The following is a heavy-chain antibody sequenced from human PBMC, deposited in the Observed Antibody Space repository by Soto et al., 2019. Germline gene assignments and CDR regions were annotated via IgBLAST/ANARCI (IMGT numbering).Heavy chain of an antibody. CDR2: ISGSGGST. CDR1: GFTFSSYA. J-gene: IGHJ5*02. CDR3: ANAFGYGTVRYWFDP. D-gene: IGHD5-18*01. V-gene: IGHV3-23*01. Sequence: EVQLLESGGGLVQHGGSLSLSCAASGFTFSSYAMSWVRQAPGKGLEWVSAISGSGGSTYYADSVKGRFTISRDKSKNTLYLHMNSLRAEDTAVYYCANAFGYGTVRYWFDPWGQGTLVTVSS.